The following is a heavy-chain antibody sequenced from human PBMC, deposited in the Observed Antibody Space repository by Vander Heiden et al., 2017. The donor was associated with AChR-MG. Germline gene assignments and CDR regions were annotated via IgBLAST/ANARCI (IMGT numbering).Heavy chain of an antibody. Sequence: EVQLVETGGGLIQPGGSLRLSCAASGFTVSSNYMSWVRQAPGKGLEWVSVIYSGGSTYYADSVKGRFTISRDNSKNTLYLQMNSLRAEDTAVYYCARGAGYYWSWFDPWGQGTLVTVSS. D-gene: IGHD3-22*01. CDR3: ARGAGYYWSWFDP. CDR1: GFTVSSNY. CDR2: IYSGGST. J-gene: IGHJ5*02. V-gene: IGHV3-53*02.